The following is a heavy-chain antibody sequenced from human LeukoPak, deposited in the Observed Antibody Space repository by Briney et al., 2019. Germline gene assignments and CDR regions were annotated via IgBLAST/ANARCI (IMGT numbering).Heavy chain of an antibody. CDR2: INHSGST. V-gene: IGHV4-34*01. Sequence: PSETLSLTCAVYGGSFSGYYWSRIRQPPGKGLEWIGEINHSGSTKYNPSLKSRVTILEDTSKHQFSLKLSSVTAADTAVYYCARGQYSSSPVFDFWGQGTLVTVSS. D-gene: IGHD6-6*01. CDR3: ARGQYSSSPVFDF. CDR1: GGSFSGYY. J-gene: IGHJ4*02.